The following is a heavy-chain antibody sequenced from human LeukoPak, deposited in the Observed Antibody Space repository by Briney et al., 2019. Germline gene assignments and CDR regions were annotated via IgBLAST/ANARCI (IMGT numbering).Heavy chain of an antibody. CDR1: GGSIRSYF. CDR3: ARAGYTSTWTFDY. J-gene: IGHJ4*02. Sequence: SETLSLTCSVSGGSIRSYFWSWLRQSAGRGLEHIGRIYSTGSTNYSPSLKSRVSMSVATSNHQFSLTLRSLTAADTAIYYCARAGYTSTWTFDYWGQGILVTVSS. D-gene: IGHD6-13*01. V-gene: IGHV4-4*07. CDR2: IYSTGST.